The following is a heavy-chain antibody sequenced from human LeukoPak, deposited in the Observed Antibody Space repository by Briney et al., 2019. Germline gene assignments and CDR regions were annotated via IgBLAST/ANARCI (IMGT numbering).Heavy chain of an antibody. D-gene: IGHD4-11*01. Sequence: GGSLRLSCAASGFTFSSYAMIWVRQAPGKGLDWVSSISDNGDDTYYADSVKGRFTISRDKSTDTLYLQMNSLRADDTAVYYCAKGYYGNYVAVDYWGQGTLVTVSS. CDR3: AKGYYGNYVAVDY. CDR2: ISDNGDDT. CDR1: GFTFSSYA. J-gene: IGHJ4*02. V-gene: IGHV3-23*01.